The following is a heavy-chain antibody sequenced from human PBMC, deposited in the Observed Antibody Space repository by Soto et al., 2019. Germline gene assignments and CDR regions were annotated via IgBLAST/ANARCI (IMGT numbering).Heavy chain of an antibody. CDR2: ISGGGNDA. J-gene: IGHJ4*02. V-gene: IGHV3-23*01. CDR1: RFTFSSYA. CDR3: ARSLFLASTDTEPFDY. Sequence: EVQLLESGGGLVQPGGSLVLSCAASRFTFSSYAMSWVREAPGKGLEWVSSISGGGNDAYYTDSVKGRFTISRDNSLNTLYLQMSSLRADDTAVYYCARSLFLASTDTEPFDYWGQGALVTVSS. D-gene: IGHD3-3*02.